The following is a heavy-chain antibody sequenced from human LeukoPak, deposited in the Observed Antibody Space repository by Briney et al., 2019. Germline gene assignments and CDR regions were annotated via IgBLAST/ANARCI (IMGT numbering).Heavy chain of an antibody. Sequence: GGSLRLSCAASGFTFASYAMSWVRQAPGKGLEWVSAISGSGGTTYYADPVKGRFTISRDNSKNTLYLQMNSLRAEDTAVYYCAKDLGGGFWSGYPSSDAFDIWGQGTMVTVSS. CDR2: ISGSGGTT. CDR1: GFTFASYA. V-gene: IGHV3-23*01. D-gene: IGHD3-3*01. J-gene: IGHJ3*02. CDR3: AKDLGGGFWSGYPSSDAFDI.